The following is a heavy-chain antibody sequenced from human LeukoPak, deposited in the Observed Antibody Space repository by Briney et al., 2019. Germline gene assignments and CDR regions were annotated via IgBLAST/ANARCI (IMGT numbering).Heavy chain of an antibody. CDR2: INHSGST. CDR1: GGSFSGYY. D-gene: IGHD6-13*01. V-gene: IGHV4-34*01. Sequence: SETLSLTCAVYGGSFSGYYWSWIRQPPGKGLEWIGEINHSGSTNYNPSLKSRVTISVDTSKNQFSLKLSSVTAADTAVYYCARAAAGRYHHRPFDYWAREPWSPSPQ. CDR3: ARAAAGRYHHRPFDY. J-gene: IGHJ4*02.